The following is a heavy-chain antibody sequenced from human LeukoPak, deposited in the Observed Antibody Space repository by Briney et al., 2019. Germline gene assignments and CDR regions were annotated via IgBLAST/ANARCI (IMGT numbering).Heavy chain of an antibody. J-gene: IGHJ6*02. CDR1: GYTFTSYG. CDR2: ISAYNGNT. Sequence: ASVMVSCKASGYTFTSYGISWVRQAPGQGLEWMGWISAYNGNTNYAQKLQGRVTMTTDTSTSTAYMELRSLRSDDTAVYYCARDRWFGELLSHYYYGMDVWGQGTTVTVSS. V-gene: IGHV1-18*01. D-gene: IGHD3-10*01. CDR3: ARDRWFGELLSHYYYGMDV.